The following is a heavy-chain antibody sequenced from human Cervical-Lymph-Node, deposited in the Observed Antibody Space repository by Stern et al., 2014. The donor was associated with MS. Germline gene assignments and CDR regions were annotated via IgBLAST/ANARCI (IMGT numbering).Heavy chain of an antibody. Sequence: VQLVESGGGVVQPGRSLRLSCAASAFKFSSYGMHWLRQAPGKGLEWLAVIWYDGSYEKYAASVEGRFTISRDNSKNTLFLQMTSLRAEDTAVYFCARTGVAALIPDKGDWYFDLWGRGTLVTVSS. CDR3: ARTGVAALIPDKGDWYFDL. J-gene: IGHJ2*01. CDR2: IWYDGSYE. D-gene: IGHD2-15*01. CDR1: AFKFSSYG. V-gene: IGHV3-33*01.